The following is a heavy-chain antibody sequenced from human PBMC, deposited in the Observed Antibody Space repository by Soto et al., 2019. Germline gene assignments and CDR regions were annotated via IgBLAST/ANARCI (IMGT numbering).Heavy chain of an antibody. D-gene: IGHD3-3*01. J-gene: IGHJ6*02. Sequence: LSCAASEFTFISYAIHWVRQAPVKGLEWVAFISYDGSNKYYADSVKGRFTISRDNSKNTLYLQMNSLRAEDTAVYYCARQYYDFWSGRYYYYYGMDVWGQGTTVTVSS. CDR2: ISYDGSNK. CDR3: ARQYYDFWSGRYYYYYGMDV. V-gene: IGHV3-30-3*01. CDR1: EFTFISYA.